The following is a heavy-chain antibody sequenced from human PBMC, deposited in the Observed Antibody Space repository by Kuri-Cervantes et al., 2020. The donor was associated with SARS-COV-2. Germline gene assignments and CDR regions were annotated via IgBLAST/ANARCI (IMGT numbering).Heavy chain of an antibody. Sequence: SETLSLTCTVSFGSVSSGHYYWNWIRQPAGKGLEWIGYIHTSGSTKYNPSLKSRVTISVDTSKNQFSLKLSSVTAADTAVYYCARGTPDFDYWGQGTLVTVSS. J-gene: IGHJ4*02. CDR2: IHTSGST. CDR3: ARGTPDFDY. V-gene: IGHV4-61*10. D-gene: IGHD1-14*01. CDR1: FGSVSSGHYY.